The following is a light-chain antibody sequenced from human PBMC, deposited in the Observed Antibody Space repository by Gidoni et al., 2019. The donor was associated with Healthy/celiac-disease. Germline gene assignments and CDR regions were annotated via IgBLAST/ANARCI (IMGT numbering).Light chain of an antibody. Sequence: QSALTQPPSASGSPGQSVTISCTGPSSDVGGYNYVSWYQQHPGKAPKLMIYEGSKRPSGVPDRFSGSKSGNAASLTVSGLQAEDEADYYCSSYAGSWIFGGGTKLTVL. CDR2: EGS. J-gene: IGLJ2*01. V-gene: IGLV2-8*01. CDR3: SSYAGSWI. CDR1: SSDVGGYNY.